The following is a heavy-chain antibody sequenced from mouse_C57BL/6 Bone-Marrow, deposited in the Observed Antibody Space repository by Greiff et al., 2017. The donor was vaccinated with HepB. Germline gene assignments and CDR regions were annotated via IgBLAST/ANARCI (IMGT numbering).Heavy chain of an antibody. J-gene: IGHJ4*01. CDR2: ISNLAYSI. D-gene: IGHD2-3*01. Sequence: DVKLVESGGGLVQPGGSLKLSCAASGFTFSDYGMAWVRQAPRKGPEWVAFISNLAYSIYYADTVTGRFTISRENAKNTLYLEMSSLRSEDTAMYYCARQTYDGYYVGAMDYWGQGTSVTVSS. CDR3: ARQTYDGYYVGAMDY. V-gene: IGHV5-15*01. CDR1: GFTFSDYG.